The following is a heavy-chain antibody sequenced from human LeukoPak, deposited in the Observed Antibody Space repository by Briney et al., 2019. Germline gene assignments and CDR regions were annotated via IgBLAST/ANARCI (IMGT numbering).Heavy chain of an antibody. CDR2: IYYSGST. D-gene: IGHD2-2*02. Sequence: SETLSLTCTVSGESISGFYWNWIRQPPGKGLEWIGYIYYSGSTNYNPSLKSRVTISIDTSKNQFSLKLSSVTAADTAVYYCARRYCSSTSCYKGVFDYWGQGTLVTVSS. V-gene: IGHV4-59*12. CDR3: ARRYCSSTSCYKGVFDY. CDR1: GESISGFY. J-gene: IGHJ4*02.